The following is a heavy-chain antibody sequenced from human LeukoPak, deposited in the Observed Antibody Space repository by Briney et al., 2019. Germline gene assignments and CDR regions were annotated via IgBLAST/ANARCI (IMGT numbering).Heavy chain of an antibody. CDR3: ARARGYYYDETTPYWYFDL. J-gene: IGHJ2*01. D-gene: IGHD3-22*01. CDR1: GGSISSSNW. CDR2: IYHSGST. Sequence: PSETLSLTCAVSGGSISSSNWWSWVRQPPGKGLEWIGEIYHSGSTNYNPSLKSRVTISVDKSKNQFSLKLSSVTAADTAVYYCARARGYYYDETTPYWYFDLWGRGTLVTVSS. V-gene: IGHV4-4*02.